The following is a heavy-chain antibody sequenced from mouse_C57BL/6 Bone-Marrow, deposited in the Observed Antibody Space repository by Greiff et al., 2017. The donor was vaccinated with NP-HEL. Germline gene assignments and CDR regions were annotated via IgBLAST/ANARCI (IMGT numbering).Heavy chain of an antibody. V-gene: IGHV5-9-1*02. J-gene: IGHJ3*01. Sequence: EVKLVESGEGLVKPGGSLKLSCAASGFTFSSYAMSWVRQTPETRLEWVAYISSGGDYIYFADTVKGRFTISRDNARNTLYLQMSSLKSEDTAMYYCTRDYYDYDGFAYWGQGTLVTVSA. D-gene: IGHD2-4*01. CDR3: TRDYYDYDGFAY. CDR2: ISSGGDYI. CDR1: GFTFSSYA.